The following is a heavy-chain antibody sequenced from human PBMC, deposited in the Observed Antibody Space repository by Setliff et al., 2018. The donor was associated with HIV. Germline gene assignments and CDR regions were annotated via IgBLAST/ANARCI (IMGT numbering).Heavy chain of an antibody. CDR3: ARHVDIVAPFDY. CDR2: IFSSGST. D-gene: IGHD5-12*01. Sequence: PSETLSLTCTVSGGSITSNSYYWGWIRQPPGKGLEWIGTIFSSGSTYYKPSLKSRVTISVDSTKNQISLKLSFVTAADTAVYYCARHVDIVAPFDYWGQGSLVTVSS. CDR1: GGSITSNSYY. J-gene: IGHJ4*02. V-gene: IGHV4-39*01.